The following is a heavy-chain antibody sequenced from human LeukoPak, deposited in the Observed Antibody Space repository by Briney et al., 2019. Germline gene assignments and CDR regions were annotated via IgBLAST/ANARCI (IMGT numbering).Heavy chain of an antibody. Sequence: PSETLSLTCTVSGFPISRYYWAWIRQPPGKGLEWIGSVFHGGITYYNPSLKSRVTISIDTSKNQFSLKLSSVTAADTAVYYCARPDYYDSGSYAYWGQGSLVTVSS. D-gene: IGHD3-10*01. J-gene: IGHJ4*02. CDR1: GFPISRYY. CDR3: ARPDYYDSGSYAY. CDR2: VFHGGIT. V-gene: IGHV4-38-2*02.